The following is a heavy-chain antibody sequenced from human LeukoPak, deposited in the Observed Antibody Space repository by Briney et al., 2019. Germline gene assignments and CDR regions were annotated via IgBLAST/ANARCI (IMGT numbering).Heavy chain of an antibody. D-gene: IGHD3-16*02. V-gene: IGHV3-7*01. Sequence: GGSLRLSCAASGFTFSTSWMSWVRQPPGKGLEWVANIKQDGSGKYYVDSVKGRFAISRDNAKNSLYLQMNSLRVEDTAVYYCARYKSLGFWGQGTLVTVSS. CDR1: GFTFSTSW. J-gene: IGHJ4*02. CDR3: ARYKSLGF. CDR2: IKQDGSGK.